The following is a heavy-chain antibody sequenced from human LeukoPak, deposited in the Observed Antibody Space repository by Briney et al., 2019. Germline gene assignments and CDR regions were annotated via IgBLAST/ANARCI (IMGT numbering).Heavy chain of an antibody. J-gene: IGHJ4*02. Sequence: GGSLRLSCVGSGFTFRSHAMSWVRQAPEKGLEFVSSIYENGGTTYYADSVKGRFSISRDNSKNTLYLQMDSLRGEDTAVYYCAKDFRIGYSAHFDYWGQGALVTVSS. D-gene: IGHD2-21*01. CDR1: GFTFRSHA. V-gene: IGHV3-23*01. CDR2: IYENGGTT. CDR3: AKDFRIGYSAHFDY.